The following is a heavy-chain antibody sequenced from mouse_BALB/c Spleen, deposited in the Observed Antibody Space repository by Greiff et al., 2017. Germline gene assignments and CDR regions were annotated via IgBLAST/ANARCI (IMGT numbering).Heavy chain of an antibody. CDR3: ARDTGYDGYYWYFDV. V-gene: IGHV7-3*02. J-gene: IGHJ1*01. D-gene: IGHD2-3*01. CDR2: IRNKANGYTT. Sequence: EVKLVESGGGLVQPGGSLRLSCATSGFTFTDYYMSWVRQPPGTALEWLGFIRNKANGYTTEYSASVKGRFTISRDNSQSILYLQMNTLRAEDSATYYCARDTGYDGYYWYFDVWGAGTTVTVSS. CDR1: GFTFTDYY.